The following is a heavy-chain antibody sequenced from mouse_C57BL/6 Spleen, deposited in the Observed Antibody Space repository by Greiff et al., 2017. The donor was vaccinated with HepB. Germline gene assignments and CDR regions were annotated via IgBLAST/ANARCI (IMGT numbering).Heavy chain of an antibody. CDR3: ARLCTTVVDYFDY. V-gene: IGHV1-76*01. D-gene: IGHD1-1*01. CDR2: IYPGSGNT. CDR1: GYTFTDYY. J-gene: IGHJ2*01. Sequence: VQLQQSGAELVRPGASVKLSCKASGYTFTDYYINWVKQRPGQGLEWIARIYPGSGNTYYNEKFKGKATLTAEKSSSPAYMQLSSLTSEASAVYFCARLCTTVVDYFDYWGQGTTLTVSS.